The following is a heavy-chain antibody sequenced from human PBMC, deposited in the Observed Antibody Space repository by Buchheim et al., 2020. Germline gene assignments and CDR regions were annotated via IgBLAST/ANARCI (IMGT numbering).Heavy chain of an antibody. V-gene: IGHV3-74*01. CDR3: ARGYNFGYNYYYGMDV. J-gene: IGHJ6*02. D-gene: IGHD5-12*01. CDR1: GFLFSTYW. CDR2: IRSDGSET. Sequence: EVRLVESGGGLVRPGDSLRLSCGASGFLFSTYWMYWVRQVPGKGLVWVSRIRSDGSETNYADSVRGRFAVSRDNARSTLFLQMNSLRVEDTGVYFCARGYNFGYNYYYGMDVWGRG.